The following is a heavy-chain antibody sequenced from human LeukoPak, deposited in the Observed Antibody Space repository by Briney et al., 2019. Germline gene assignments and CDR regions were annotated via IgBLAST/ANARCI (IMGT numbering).Heavy chain of an antibody. Sequence: TGGSLRLSCAASGFTFSSYAMHWVRQAPGKGLEWVAVISYDGSNKYYADSVKGRFTISRDNSKNTLYLQMNSLRAEDTAVYYRASSLSPYGNSSSWYFYGYYYYYGMDVWGQGTTVTVSS. D-gene: IGHD6-13*01. V-gene: IGHV3-30-3*01. CDR3: ASSLSPYGNSSSWYFYGYYYYYGMDV. CDR1: GFTFSSYA. CDR2: ISYDGSNK. J-gene: IGHJ6*02.